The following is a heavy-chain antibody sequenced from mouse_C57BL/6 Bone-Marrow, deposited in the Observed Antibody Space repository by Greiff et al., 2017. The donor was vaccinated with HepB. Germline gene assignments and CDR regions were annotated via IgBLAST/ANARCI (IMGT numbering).Heavy chain of an antibody. CDR2: IYPGGGYT. CDR1: GYTFTNYW. D-gene: IGHD2-4*01. J-gene: IGHJ4*01. Sequence: QVQLKESGAELVRPGTSVKMSCKASGYTFTNYWIGWAKQRPGHGLEWIGDIYPGGGYTNYNEKFKGKATLTADKSSSTAYMQFSSLTSEDSAVYYCARDYDYDYYAMDYWGQGTSVTVSS. CDR3: ARDYDYDYYAMDY. V-gene: IGHV1-63*01.